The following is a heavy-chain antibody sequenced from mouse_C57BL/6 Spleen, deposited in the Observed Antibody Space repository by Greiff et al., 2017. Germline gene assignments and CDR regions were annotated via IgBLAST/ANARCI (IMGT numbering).Heavy chain of an antibody. CDR3: ARVYYDYDGLDY. D-gene: IGHD2-4*01. V-gene: IGHV1-81*01. CDR1: GYTFTSYG. Sequence: QVQLQQSGAELARPGASVKLSCKASGYTFTSYGISWVKQRTGQGLEWIGAIYPRSGNTYYNEKFKGKATLTADKSSSTAYMELRSMTSEDSAVYFCARVYYDYDGLDYWGQGTTLTVSS. J-gene: IGHJ2*01. CDR2: IYPRSGNT.